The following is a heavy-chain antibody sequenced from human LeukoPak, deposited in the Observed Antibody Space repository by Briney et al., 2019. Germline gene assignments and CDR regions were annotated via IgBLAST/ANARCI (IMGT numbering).Heavy chain of an antibody. CDR3: AREGALWFGESRAFDI. J-gene: IGHJ3*02. D-gene: IGHD3-10*01. Sequence: SSGSTIYYADSVKGRFTISRDNAKNSLYLQMNSLRAEDTAVYYCAREGALWFGESRAFDIWGQGTMVTVSS. V-gene: IGHV3-48*03. CDR2: SSGSTI.